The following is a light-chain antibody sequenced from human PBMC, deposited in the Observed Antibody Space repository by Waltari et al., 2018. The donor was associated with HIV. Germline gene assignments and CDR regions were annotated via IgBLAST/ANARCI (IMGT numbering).Light chain of an antibody. CDR1: QSANRN. V-gene: IGKV3-15*01. Sequence: EIVMPQSPDTPSVSSGARVTLSCRASQSANRNLAWYQQRPGQAPTLLIYDASARATGVPARFSGSGSGTEFTLTITSLQSEDFAVYFCQQYNKWPWTFGQGTKVEIE. CDR2: DAS. J-gene: IGKJ1*01. CDR3: QQYNKWPWT.